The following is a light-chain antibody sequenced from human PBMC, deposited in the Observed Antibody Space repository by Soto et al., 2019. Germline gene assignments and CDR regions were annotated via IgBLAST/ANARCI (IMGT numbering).Light chain of an antibody. CDR2: GAS. V-gene: IGKV3-20*01. CDR3: QQYGASPIT. J-gene: IGKJ3*01. CDR1: QTVAFNY. Sequence: ETVLTQSPGTLSLSPGEGATLSCRASQTVAFNYLAWYQQKSGQPPRLLIEGASNRAAGVPDSFSGSGSGTDFTPTISRLEAEDSAIYYCQQYGASPITFGPGTRVDIQ.